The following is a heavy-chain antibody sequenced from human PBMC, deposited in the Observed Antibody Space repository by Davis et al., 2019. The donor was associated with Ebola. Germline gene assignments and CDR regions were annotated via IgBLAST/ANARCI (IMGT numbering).Heavy chain of an antibody. V-gene: IGHV3-23*01. D-gene: IGHD2-21*01. CDR2: LGTSADT. J-gene: IGHJ4*02. Sequence: GGSLRLSCSASGFIFSTYVMSWVRQAPGKGLEWVSTLGTSADTYYADSVKGRFTIFRDNSKNTLYLQMNGLRAEDTATYYCAKDRVSWAYGTNFDFWGQGTLVTVSS. CDR1: GFIFSTYV. CDR3: AKDRVSWAYGTNFDF.